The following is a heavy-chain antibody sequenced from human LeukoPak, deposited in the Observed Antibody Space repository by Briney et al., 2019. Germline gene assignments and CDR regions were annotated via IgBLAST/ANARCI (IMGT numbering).Heavy chain of an antibody. V-gene: IGHV4-4*09. CDR3: ASRSYYSYFDY. Sequence: ETLSLTCTGSGCPISSYYWSRIRQPPGKGLERIGYIYTSGSTNYNPSLKSRVTISVDTSKNQFSLKLSSVTAADTAVYYCASRSYYSYFDYWGQGTLVTVSS. D-gene: IGHD1-26*01. J-gene: IGHJ4*02. CDR2: IYTSGST. CDR1: GCPISSYY.